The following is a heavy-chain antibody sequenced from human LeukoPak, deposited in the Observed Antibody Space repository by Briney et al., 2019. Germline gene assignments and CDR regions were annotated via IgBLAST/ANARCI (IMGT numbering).Heavy chain of an antibody. CDR3: ARAYCSSTSCYRIPDDAFDI. CDR2: IYPGDSDT. Sequence: GESLKISCKGYGYSFTSYWIGWVRQMPGKGLEWMGIIYPGDSDTRYSPSFQGQVTISADKSISTAYLQWSSLKASDTAMYYCARAYCSSTSCYRIPDDAFDIWGQGTMVTVSS. V-gene: IGHV5-51*01. D-gene: IGHD2-2*02. CDR1: GYSFTSYW. J-gene: IGHJ3*02.